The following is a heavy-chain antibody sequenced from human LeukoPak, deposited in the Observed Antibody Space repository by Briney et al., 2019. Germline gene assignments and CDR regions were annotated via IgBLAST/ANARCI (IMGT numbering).Heavy chain of an antibody. CDR3: AKETTKYYYGMDV. V-gene: IGHV3-7*01. Sequence: GGSLRLSCAASGFTFSSYWMSWVRQAPGKGLEWVANIKQDGSEKYYVDSVKGRFTISRDNSKNTLYLQMNSLRAEDTAVYYCAKETTKYYYGMDVWGQGTTVTVSS. J-gene: IGHJ6*02. CDR2: IKQDGSEK. CDR1: GFTFSSYW. D-gene: IGHD1-14*01.